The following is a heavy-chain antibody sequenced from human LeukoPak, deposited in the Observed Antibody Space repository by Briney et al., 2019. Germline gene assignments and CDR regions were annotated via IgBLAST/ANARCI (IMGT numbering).Heavy chain of an antibody. Sequence: SETLSLTCTVSGGSTSSDYWSWIRQSPGKGLEWVGYVYNSGDTGKNPSLKSRVTILLDTSKNQFSLKLSSVTAADTAVYYCAREKMDIVVVPAATNWFDPWGQGTLVTVSS. CDR1: GGSTSSDY. V-gene: IGHV4-59*12. J-gene: IGHJ5*02. D-gene: IGHD2-2*03. CDR2: VYNSGDT. CDR3: AREKMDIVVVPAATNWFDP.